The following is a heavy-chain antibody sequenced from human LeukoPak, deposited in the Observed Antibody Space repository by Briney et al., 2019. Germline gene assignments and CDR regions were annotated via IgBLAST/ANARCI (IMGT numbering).Heavy chain of an antibody. V-gene: IGHV3-74*01. CDR3: TRDWRNMAFDH. D-gene: IGHD3-3*01. CDR1: GFSFSVFW. J-gene: IGHJ4*02. Sequence: GGSLRLSCEDSGFSFSVFWMHWVRQAPGKGLLWVSRIRSDGTTTDYADSVKGRFTISRDNVKNTLYLQMNSLRVEDSAVYYCTRDWRNMAFDHWGQGTLVTVSS. CDR2: IRSDGTTT.